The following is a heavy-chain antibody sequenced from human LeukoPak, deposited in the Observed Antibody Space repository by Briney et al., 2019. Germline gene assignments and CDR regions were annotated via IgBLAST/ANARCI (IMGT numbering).Heavy chain of an antibody. V-gene: IGHV3-23*01. CDR2: IMIGGDGK. CDR1: GFTFNNYA. CDR3: VRAAPRDCSPASCSLFDT. J-gene: IGHJ4*02. D-gene: IGHD2-2*01. Sequence: GGSLRLSCAGSGFTFNNYAMSWVRRAPRKGLEWVSTIMIGGDGKHYADSVKGRFTISRDRSESTLYLQMNGLRADDTAVYYCVRAAPRDCSPASCSLFDTWGQGTLVIASS.